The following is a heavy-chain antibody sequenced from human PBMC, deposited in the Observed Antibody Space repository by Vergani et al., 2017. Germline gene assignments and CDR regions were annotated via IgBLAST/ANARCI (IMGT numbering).Heavy chain of an antibody. D-gene: IGHD3-10*01. CDR2: IIPIFGTA. V-gene: IGHV1-69*01. Sequence: QVQLVQSGAEVKKPGSSVKVSCKASGGTFSSYAISWVRQAPGQGLEWMGGIIPIFGTANYAQKFQGRVTITADESTSTAYMELSSLGSEATAVYYCAGVPNDGLIRGHYYYYYVDGWGKGTTVTVSS. CDR3: AGVPNDGLIRGHYYYYYVDG. J-gene: IGHJ6*03. CDR1: GGTFSSYA.